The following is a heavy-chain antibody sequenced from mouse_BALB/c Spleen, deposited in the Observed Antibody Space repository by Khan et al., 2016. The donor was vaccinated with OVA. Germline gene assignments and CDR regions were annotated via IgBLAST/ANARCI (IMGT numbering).Heavy chain of an antibody. CDR3: ARDGYYFDY. V-gene: IGHV2-9*02. CDR2: IWADGST. Sequence: VQLQESGPGLVAPSQSLSITCTVSGFSLTSFGVYWVRQPPGKGLEWLGVIWADGSTNYNSALMSRLSISKDNSKSQVFLEMNSLQTDDTAMYYCARDGYYFDYGGQGTTLTVSS. J-gene: IGHJ2*01. D-gene: IGHD2-2*01. CDR1: GFSLTSFG.